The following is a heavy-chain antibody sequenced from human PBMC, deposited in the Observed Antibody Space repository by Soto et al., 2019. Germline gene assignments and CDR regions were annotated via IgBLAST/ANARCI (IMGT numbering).Heavy chain of an antibody. D-gene: IGHD6-13*01. CDR3: ARPPSIAAAGGAFDI. CDR1: GGSISSSSYY. V-gene: IGHV4-39*01. Sequence: QLQLQESGPGLVKPSETLSLTCTVSGGSISSSSYYWGWIRQPPGKGLEWIGSIYYSGSTYYNPSLKRRVTISVDTSKNQFSLKLSSVTAADTAVYYCARPPSIAAAGGAFDIWGQGTMVTVSS. CDR2: IYYSGST. J-gene: IGHJ3*02.